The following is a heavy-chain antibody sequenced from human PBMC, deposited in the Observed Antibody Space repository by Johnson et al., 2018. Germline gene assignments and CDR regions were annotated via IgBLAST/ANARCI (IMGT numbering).Heavy chain of an antibody. CDR1: GFTFSSYW. Sequence: EVQLVESGGGLVQPGGSLRLSCAASGFTFSSYWMHWVRQAPGKGLVWVARIKSAGSSTSYADSVKGRFTISRDNAKNTLYLQMNSLRAEDTAVYYFARAGSSWPFYYYYMDVWGKGTTVTVSS. CDR3: ARAGSSWPFYYYYMDV. J-gene: IGHJ6*03. V-gene: IGHV3-74*01. D-gene: IGHD6-13*01. CDR2: IKSAGSST.